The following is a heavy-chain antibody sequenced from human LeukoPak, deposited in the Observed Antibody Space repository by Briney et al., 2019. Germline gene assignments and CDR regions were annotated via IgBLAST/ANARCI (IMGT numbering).Heavy chain of an antibody. Sequence: PSETLSLACAVSGYSISSGYYWGWIRQPPGKGLEWIGSIYHSGSTYYNPSLKSRVTISVDTSKNQFSLKLSSVTAADTAVYYCARGTALGYWGQGTLVTVSS. CDR2: IYHSGST. CDR1: GYSISSGYY. J-gene: IGHJ4*02. CDR3: ARGTALGY. V-gene: IGHV4-38-2*01.